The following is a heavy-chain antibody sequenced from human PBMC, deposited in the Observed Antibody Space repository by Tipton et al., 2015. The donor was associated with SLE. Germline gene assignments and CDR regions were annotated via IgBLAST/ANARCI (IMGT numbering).Heavy chain of an antibody. CDR3: AREVYCGGDCYSGGIDY. CDR1: GGSFSTYY. Sequence: TLSLTCAVYGGSFSTYYWSWIRQPPGKGLEWIGEINHSGSTNYNPSLKSRVTISVDTSKNQFSLKLSSVTAADTAVYYCAREVYCGGDCYSGGIDYWGQGTLVTVSS. D-gene: IGHD2-21*02. CDR2: INHSGST. V-gene: IGHV4-34*01. J-gene: IGHJ4*02.